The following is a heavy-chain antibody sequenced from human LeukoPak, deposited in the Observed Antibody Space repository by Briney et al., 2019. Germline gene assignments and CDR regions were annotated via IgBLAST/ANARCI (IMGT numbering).Heavy chain of an antibody. V-gene: IGHV1-18*01. D-gene: IGHD2-15*01. CDR2: ISAYNGNT. CDR3: ARVVVVGDNYFDY. CDR1: GYSFTSYA. J-gene: IGHJ4*02. Sequence: ASVKVSCKASGYSFTSYAISWLRQAPGQGLEWMGWISAYNGNTDYAQKLQVRVTMTTDTPTSTAYMELRGLRSDDTAVHYCARVVVVGDNYFDYWGQGILVTVSS.